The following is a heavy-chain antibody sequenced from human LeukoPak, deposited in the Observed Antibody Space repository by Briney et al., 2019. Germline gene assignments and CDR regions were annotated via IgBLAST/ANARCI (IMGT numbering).Heavy chain of an antibody. D-gene: IGHD2-2*01. CDR1: GYTFTSYG. CDR3: ARVVVVPAVILFAY. CDR2: ISTYNGNT. V-gene: IGHV1-18*01. Sequence: ASVKVSCKASGYTFTSYGISWVRQAPAQGLEWMGWISTYNGNTNYAQKLQGRVTMTTDTSTSTAYVELRSLRSDDTAVYYCARVVVVPAVILFAYGGKEPLVPVSS. J-gene: IGHJ4*02.